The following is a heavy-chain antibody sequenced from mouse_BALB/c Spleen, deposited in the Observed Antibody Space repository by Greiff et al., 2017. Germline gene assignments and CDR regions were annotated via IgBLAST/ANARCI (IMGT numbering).Heavy chain of an antibody. CDR3: ASTVERGYYYAMDY. V-gene: IGHV14-3*02. CDR2: IDPANGNT. Sequence: EVQLQESGAELVKPGASVKLSCTASGFNIKDTYMHWVKQRPEQGLEWIGRIDPANGNTKYDPKFQGKATITADTSSNTAYLQLSSLTSEDTAVYYGASTVERGYYYAMDYWGQGTSVTVAS. CDR1: GFNIKDTY. J-gene: IGHJ4*01. D-gene: IGHD1-1*01.